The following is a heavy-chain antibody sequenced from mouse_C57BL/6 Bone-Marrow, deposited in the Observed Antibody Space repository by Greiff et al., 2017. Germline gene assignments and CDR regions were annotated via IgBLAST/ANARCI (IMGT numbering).Heavy chain of an antibody. CDR1: GYTFTSYW. CDR2: IDPSDSYT. J-gene: IGHJ3*01. CDR3: SKGLLSPFAY. Sequence: VQLQQPGAELVMPGASVKLSCKASGYTFTSYWMHWVKQRPGQGLEWIGEIDPSDSYTNYNQKFKGKSTLTVDKSSSTAYMPLSSLTSEDSAVYYCSKGLLSPFAYWGQGTLVTVSA. V-gene: IGHV1-69*01. D-gene: IGHD2-3*01.